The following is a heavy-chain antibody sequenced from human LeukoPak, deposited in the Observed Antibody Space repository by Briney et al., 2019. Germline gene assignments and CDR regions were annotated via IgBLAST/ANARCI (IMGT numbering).Heavy chain of an antibody. CDR2: ISYDGSNK. V-gene: IGHV3-30*18. CDR3: AKATATRDAFDI. D-gene: IGHD1-26*01. J-gene: IGHJ3*02. CDR1: GFTFSSYG. Sequence: PGGSLRLSCAASGFTFSSYGMHWVRQAPGKGLEWVAVISYDGSNKYYADSVKGRFTISRDNSKNTLYLQMNGLRAEDTAVYYCAKATATRDAFDIWGQGTMVTVSS.